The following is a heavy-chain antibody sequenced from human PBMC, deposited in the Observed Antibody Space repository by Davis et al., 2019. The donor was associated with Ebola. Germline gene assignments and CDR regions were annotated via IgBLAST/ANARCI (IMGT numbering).Heavy chain of an antibody. V-gene: IGHV5-51*01. CDR3: AKGYCSGGRCYSGSDY. D-gene: IGHD2-15*01. Sequence: GESLKISCKASGYSFSTYWIGWVRQMSDKGLEWMGSIYPGDSDTTYSPSFQGQVTISVDKSISTAYLQWSSLKASDTAMYYCAKGYCSGGRCYSGSDYWGQGTLVTVSS. CDR2: IYPGDSDT. J-gene: IGHJ4*02. CDR1: GYSFSTYW.